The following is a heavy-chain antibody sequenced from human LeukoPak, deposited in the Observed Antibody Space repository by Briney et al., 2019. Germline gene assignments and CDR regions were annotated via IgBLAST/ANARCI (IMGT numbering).Heavy chain of an antibody. V-gene: IGHV3-66*01. CDR2: IYSGGST. D-gene: IGHD5-24*01. CDR1: GFTVSSKY. Sequence: GGSLRLSCAASGFTVSSKYMSWVRQAPGKGLEWVSVIYSGGSTYYADSVKGRFTISRDNSKNTLYLQMNSLRAEDTAVYCCARKIRVENWFDPWGQGTLVTVSS. CDR3: ARKIRVENWFDP. J-gene: IGHJ5*02.